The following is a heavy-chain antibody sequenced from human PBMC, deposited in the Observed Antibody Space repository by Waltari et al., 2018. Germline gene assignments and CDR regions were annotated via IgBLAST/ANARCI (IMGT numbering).Heavy chain of an antibody. D-gene: IGHD5-18*01. Sequence: QVQLVASGGGVVHPGRSLRLSCEACGFPCSYHAIHWVPQAPGKGLEWVAGISYDGSDEYYADSVRGRFTISRDDSKDTVNLQMNSLRPEDTAVYYCARDGPLQIQSWYSFDYWGQGTLVTVSS. V-gene: IGHV3-30*07. CDR3: ARDGPLQIQSWYSFDY. CDR1: GFPCSYHA. J-gene: IGHJ4*02. CDR2: ISYDGSDE.